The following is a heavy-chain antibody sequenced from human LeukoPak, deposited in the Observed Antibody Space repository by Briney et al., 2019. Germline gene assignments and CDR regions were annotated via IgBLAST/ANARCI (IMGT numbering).Heavy chain of an antibody. Sequence: AASVKVSCKASGYIFTDDYVQWVRQAPGKGLEWMGWINPNSGVTNYAQKFQGRVTMTRDMSISTAYMELSRLRSDDTAVYYCGRSPDILTGENFDYWGQGTLVTVSS. CDR2: INPNSGVT. CDR1: GYIFTDDY. CDR3: GRSPDILTGENFDY. V-gene: IGHV1-2*02. J-gene: IGHJ4*02. D-gene: IGHD3-9*01.